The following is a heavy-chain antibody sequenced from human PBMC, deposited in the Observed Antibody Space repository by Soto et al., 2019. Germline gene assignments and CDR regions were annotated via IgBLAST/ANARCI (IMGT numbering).Heavy chain of an antibody. CDR3: ARHLAGNSDY. J-gene: IGHJ4*02. V-gene: IGHV3-74*01. CDR1: GFTFSSYW. Sequence: EVQLVESGGGLVQPGGSLRLSCAASGFTFSSYWMHWFGQSQGKGLVWFSRSNSDGSSTYYADSVKGRFTISRDNAKNTLYLQMNSLRAEDTAVYYCARHLAGNSDYWGQGTLVTVSS. CDR2: SNSDGSST. D-gene: IGHD3-3*02.